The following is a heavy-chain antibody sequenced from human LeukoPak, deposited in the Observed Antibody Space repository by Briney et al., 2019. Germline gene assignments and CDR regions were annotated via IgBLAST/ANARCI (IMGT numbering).Heavy chain of an antibody. J-gene: IGHJ2*01. CDR1: GFTFDDYA. CDR2: ISWDGGST. V-gene: IGHV3-43D*03. D-gene: IGHD3-10*01. Sequence: GGSLRLSCAASGFTFDDYAMHWVRQAPGKGLEWVSLISWDGGSTYYADSVKGRFTISGDNSKNTLYLQMNSLRAEDTAVYYCAKVWAHDGSGNPYWHFDLWGRGTLVTVSS. CDR3: AKVWAHDGSGNPYWHFDL.